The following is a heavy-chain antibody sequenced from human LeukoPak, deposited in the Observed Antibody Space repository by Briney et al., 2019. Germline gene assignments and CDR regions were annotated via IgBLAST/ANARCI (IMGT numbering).Heavy chain of an antibody. CDR1: GFTFDDYA. V-gene: IGHV3-9*01. D-gene: IGHD1-7*01. Sequence: GGSLRLSCAASGFTFDDYAMHWVRQAPGKGLEWVSGISWNSGSIGYADSVKGRFTISRDNAKNSLYLQMNSLRAEDTAFYYCAKDPQHGLELRVFDYWGQGTLVTVSS. CDR3: AKDPQHGLELRVFDY. CDR2: ISWNSGSI. J-gene: IGHJ4*02.